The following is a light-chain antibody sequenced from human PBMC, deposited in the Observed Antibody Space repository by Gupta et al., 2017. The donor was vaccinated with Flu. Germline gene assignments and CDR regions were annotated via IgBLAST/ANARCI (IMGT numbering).Light chain of an antibody. J-gene: IGKJ1*01. Sequence: IVLTQPPRTLSLSSAERATLSCRASQSVSSSYLAWYQQKPGQAPRLLIYGASSRATGIPDRFSGSGSGTDFTLTISRLEPEDFAVYYCQQYGSSPPETFGQGTKVEIK. V-gene: IGKV3-20*01. CDR1: QSVSSSY. CDR3: QQYGSSPPET. CDR2: GAS.